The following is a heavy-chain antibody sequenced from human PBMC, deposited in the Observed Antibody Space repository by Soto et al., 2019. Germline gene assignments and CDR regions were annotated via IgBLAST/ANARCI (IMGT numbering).Heavy chain of an antibody. CDR3: ARISPHSYGYYYYYYMDV. J-gene: IGHJ6*03. CDR1: GFSLSNARMG. CDR2: IFSNDEK. V-gene: IGHV2-26*01. Sequence: GSGPTLVNPTETLTLTCTVSGFSLSNARMGVSWIRQPPGKALEWLAHIFSNDEKSYSTSLKSRLTISKDTSKSQVVLTMTNMDPVDTATYYCARISPHSYGYYYYYYMDVWGKGTTVTVSS. D-gene: IGHD5-18*01.